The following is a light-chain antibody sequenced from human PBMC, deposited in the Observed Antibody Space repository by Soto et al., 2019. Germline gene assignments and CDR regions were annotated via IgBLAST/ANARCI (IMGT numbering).Light chain of an antibody. J-gene: IGLJ2*01. Sequence: QSVLTQPPSASGTPGQRVNISCSGSRSNIGSKTLNWYQQVPGSAPKLLIYTTNQRPSGVPDRFSASKSGTSASLAISGLQSEDEADYYCAAWNDSLNGVVFGGGTKLTVL. CDR1: RSNIGSKT. CDR3: AAWNDSLNGVV. CDR2: TTN. V-gene: IGLV1-44*01.